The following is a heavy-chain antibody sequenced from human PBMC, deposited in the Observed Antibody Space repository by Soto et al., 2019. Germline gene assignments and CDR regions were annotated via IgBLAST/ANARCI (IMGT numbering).Heavy chain of an antibody. CDR1: GFTLSSYG. V-gene: IGHV3-64D*06. Sequence: GGSLRLSCSASGFTLSSYGMHWVRQAPGKGLEYVSGISSSGDNTKYADPVKGRFTISRDNSKNTLILQMNSLRAEDTAVYYCVKGPALYDSSSFDSWGQGTLVTVSS. CDR2: ISSSGDNT. CDR3: VKGPALYDSSSFDS. J-gene: IGHJ4*02. D-gene: IGHD3-22*01.